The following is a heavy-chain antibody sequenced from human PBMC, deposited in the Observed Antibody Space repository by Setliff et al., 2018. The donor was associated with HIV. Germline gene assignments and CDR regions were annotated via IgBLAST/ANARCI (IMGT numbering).Heavy chain of an antibody. CDR3: AKDNTWIPNGFDY. J-gene: IGHJ4*02. CDR2: IKSKTDGGTT. V-gene: IGHV3-15*01. CDR1: GFTFKNAW. Sequence: GSLRLSCAASGFTFKNAWMNWVRQAPGKGLEWIGRIKSKTDGGTTDYAAPVKGRFTISRDDSKSTLYLQLTTLRTEDTAVYYCAKDNTWIPNGFDYWGQGTLVTVSS. D-gene: IGHD5-18*01.